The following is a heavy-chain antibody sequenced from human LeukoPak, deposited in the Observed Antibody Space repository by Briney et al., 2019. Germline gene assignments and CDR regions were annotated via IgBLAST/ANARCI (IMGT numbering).Heavy chain of an antibody. D-gene: IGHD2-2*01. CDR3: ARRYCSSTSCYYFDY. CDR1: GDSISSYY. Sequence: SETLSLTCTVSGDSISSYYWSWLRQPPGKGLEWIGYIYYSGSTNYNPSLKSRVTISVDTSKNQFSLKLSSVTAADTAVYYCARRYCSSTSCYYFDYWGQGTRVTVSS. V-gene: IGHV4-59*08. J-gene: IGHJ4*02. CDR2: IYYSGST.